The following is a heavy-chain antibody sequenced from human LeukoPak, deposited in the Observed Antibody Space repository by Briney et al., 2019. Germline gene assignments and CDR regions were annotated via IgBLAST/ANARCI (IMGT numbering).Heavy chain of an antibody. CDR3: ARGGSGSYTRGVDY. CDR2: ISYDGSNK. CDR1: GFTFSSYA. Sequence: GGSLRLSCAASGFTFSSYAMHWVRQAPGKGPEWVAVISYDGSNKYYADSVKGRFTISRHNSKNTLYLQMNSLRAEDTAVYYCARGGSGSYTRGVDYWGQGTLVTVSS. D-gene: IGHD3-10*01. V-gene: IGHV3-30*14. J-gene: IGHJ4*02.